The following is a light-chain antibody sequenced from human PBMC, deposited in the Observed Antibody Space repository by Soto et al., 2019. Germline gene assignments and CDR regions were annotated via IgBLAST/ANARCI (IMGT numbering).Light chain of an antibody. CDR3: QEYNSY. J-gene: IGKJ4*01. V-gene: IGKV1-5*03. CDR1: QGIDDW. CDR2: RAS. Sequence: DTQMTQSPSTLSASVGDRITITCRASQGIDDWLAGYQQKPGKAPNLLIYRASHLESGVPSRFRGSGVGTEFTLTISSLQPDDSGTYYCQEYNSYFGGGTKVEI.